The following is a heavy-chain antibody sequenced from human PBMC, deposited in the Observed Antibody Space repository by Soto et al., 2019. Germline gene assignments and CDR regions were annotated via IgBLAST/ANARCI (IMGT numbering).Heavy chain of an antibody. J-gene: IGHJ4*02. CDR1: GFTFSSYA. CDR3: AKSSSSWYYFDY. Sequence: VGSLRLSCAASGFTFSSYAMSWVRQAPGKGLEWVSAISGSGGSTYYADSVKGRFTISRDNSKNTLYLQMNSLRAEDTAVYYCAKSSSSWYYFDYWGQGTLVTVSS. CDR2: ISGSGGST. D-gene: IGHD6-13*01. V-gene: IGHV3-23*01.